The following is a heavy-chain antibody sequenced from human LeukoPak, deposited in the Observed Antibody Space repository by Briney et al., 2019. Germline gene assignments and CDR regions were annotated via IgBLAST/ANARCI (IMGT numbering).Heavy chain of an antibody. CDR3: ARGLAVAGTGLVHYYMDV. D-gene: IGHD6-19*01. CDR1: GGSISSGSYY. Sequence: PSQTLSLTCTVSGGSISSGSYYGSWIRQPAGKGLEWIGRIYTSGSTNYNPSLKSRVTMSVDTSKNQFSLKLSSVTAADTAVYYCARGLAVAGTGLVHYYMDVWGKGTTVTISS. J-gene: IGHJ6*03. CDR2: IYTSGST. V-gene: IGHV4-61*02.